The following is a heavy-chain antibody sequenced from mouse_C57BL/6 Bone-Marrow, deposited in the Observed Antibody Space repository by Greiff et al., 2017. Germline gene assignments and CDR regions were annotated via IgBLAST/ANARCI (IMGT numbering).Heavy chain of an antibody. D-gene: IGHD2-3*01. Sequence: VMLVESGPGLVQPSQSLSITCTVSGFSLTSYGVHWVRQSPGKGLEWLGVIWRGGSTDYNAAFMSRLSITKDNSKSQVFFKMNSLQADDTAIYYCAKNWMMVPAWFAYWGQGTLVTVSA. CDR2: IWRGGST. CDR1: GFSLTSYG. V-gene: IGHV2-5*01. CDR3: AKNWMMVPAWFAY. J-gene: IGHJ3*01.